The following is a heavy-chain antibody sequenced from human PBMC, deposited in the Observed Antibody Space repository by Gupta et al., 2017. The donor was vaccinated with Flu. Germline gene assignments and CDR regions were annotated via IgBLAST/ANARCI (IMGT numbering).Heavy chain of an antibody. Sequence: VQLVFLGGGLIKLGGYLRLSGSASGFILSEAWISLFRQAPGKGLEWVGRIKSKTDGGTTDYAAPVKGRFTISRDDSKNTLYLQMNSLKTEDTAVYYCTAHDRAYYGTDYWGQGTLVTVSS. CDR1: GFILSEAW. V-gene: IGHV3-15*01. CDR3: TAHDRAYYGTDY. D-gene: IGHD2-21*01. J-gene: IGHJ4*02. CDR2: IKSKTDGGTT.